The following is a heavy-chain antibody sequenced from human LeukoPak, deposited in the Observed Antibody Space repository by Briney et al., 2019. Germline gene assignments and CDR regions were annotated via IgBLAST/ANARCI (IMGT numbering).Heavy chain of an antibody. Sequence: SETLSLTCSVSGASINSHYWTWIRQPAGKGLEWIGRIYISGSTNYSPSLKSRVTMSVDTSKNQFSLNLISVTAADTAVYYCARYSYGGYHFDYWGQGTLVTVSS. V-gene: IGHV4-4*07. CDR3: ARYSYGGYHFDY. D-gene: IGHD5-18*01. J-gene: IGHJ4*02. CDR1: GASINSHY. CDR2: IYISGST.